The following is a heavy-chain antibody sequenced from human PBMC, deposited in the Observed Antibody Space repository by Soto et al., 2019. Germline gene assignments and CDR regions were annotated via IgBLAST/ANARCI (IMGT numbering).Heavy chain of an antibody. CDR2: IYHSGST. J-gene: IGHJ5*02. CDR1: GGSISSSNW. Sequence: SETLSLTCAVSGGSISSSNWWSWVRQPPGKGLEWIGEIYHSGSTNYNPSLKSRVTISVDKSKNQFSLKLSSVTAADTAVYYCARRYCTNGVCYSSGFDPWGQGTLVTVSS. D-gene: IGHD2-8*01. CDR3: ARRYCTNGVCYSSGFDP. V-gene: IGHV4-4*02.